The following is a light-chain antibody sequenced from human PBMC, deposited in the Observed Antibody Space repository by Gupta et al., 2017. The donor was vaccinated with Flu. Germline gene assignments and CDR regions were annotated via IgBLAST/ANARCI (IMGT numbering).Light chain of an antibody. CDR3: HADAGSNSWV. V-gene: IGLV2-8*01. CDR1: SSDVGSYKY. Sequence: TISYAETSSDVGSYKYGSWYQQQPGKNPNIMMYEDKKRPSGDPDRCSGYKSDNTASMTVSGLEDEDEDDYYCHADAGSNSWVFGGGTKLTVL. CDR2: EDK. J-gene: IGLJ3*02.